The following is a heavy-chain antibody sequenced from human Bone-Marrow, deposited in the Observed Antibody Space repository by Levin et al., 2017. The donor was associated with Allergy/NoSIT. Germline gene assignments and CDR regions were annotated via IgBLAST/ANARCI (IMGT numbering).Heavy chain of an antibody. CDR1: GFTFSSYA. CDR2: ISYDGSNK. D-gene: IGHD2-15*01. Sequence: GGSLRLSCAASGFTFSSYAMHWVRQAPGKGLEWVAVISYDGSNKYYADSVKGRFTISRDNSKNTLYLQMNSLRAEDTAVYYCACSPSYYYGMDVWGQGTTVTVSS. V-gene: IGHV3-30-3*01. CDR3: ACSPSYYYGMDV. J-gene: IGHJ6*02.